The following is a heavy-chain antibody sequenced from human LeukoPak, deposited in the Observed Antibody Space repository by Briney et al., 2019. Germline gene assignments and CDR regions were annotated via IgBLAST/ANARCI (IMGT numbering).Heavy chain of an antibody. CDR2: IKQDGTEK. CDR1: GFTFSSYW. CDR3: ARSPSGVLRYFDWPFDY. Sequence: GGSLRLSCAASGFTFSSYWMSWVRQTPGKGLEWVASIKQDGTEKYYVDSVRGRITISRDNAKNSLYLQMNSLRAEDTAVYYCARSPSGVLRYFDWPFDYWGQRTLVTASS. D-gene: IGHD3-9*01. J-gene: IGHJ4*02. V-gene: IGHV3-7*01.